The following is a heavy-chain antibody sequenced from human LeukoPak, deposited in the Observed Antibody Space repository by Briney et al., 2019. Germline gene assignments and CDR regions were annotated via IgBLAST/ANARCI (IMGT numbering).Heavy chain of an antibody. D-gene: IGHD2-21*02. CDR2: SESGGAA. CDR1: GFTYSNYA. V-gene: IGHV3-23*01. Sequence: GRSLRLSCAASGFTYSNYAMTWVRQAPGKGLEWVSTSESGGAAYYADSVKGRFAISRDNSKNTLFLHMNSLRAEDTAVYFCAKDLVVVTPSGILDIWGQGTRVTVSS. J-gene: IGHJ3*02. CDR3: AKDLVVVTPSGILDI.